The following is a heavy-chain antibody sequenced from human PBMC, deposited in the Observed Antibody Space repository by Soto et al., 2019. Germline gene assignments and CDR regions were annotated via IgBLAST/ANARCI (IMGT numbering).Heavy chain of an antibody. Sequence: QVQLVESGGGVVQPGRSLRLSCAASGFTFSSYGMHWVRQAPGKGLEWVAVIWYDGSNKYYADSVKGRFTISRDNSKNTLYLQMNSLRAEDTAVYYCARDRDCSGGSCYSAYDGMDVWGQGTTVTVSS. CDR2: IWYDGSNK. CDR3: ARDRDCSGGSCYSAYDGMDV. V-gene: IGHV3-33*01. J-gene: IGHJ6*02. D-gene: IGHD2-15*01. CDR1: GFTFSSYG.